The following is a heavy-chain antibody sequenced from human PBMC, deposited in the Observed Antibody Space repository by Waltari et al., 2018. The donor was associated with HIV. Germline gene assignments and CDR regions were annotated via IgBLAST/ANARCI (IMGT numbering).Heavy chain of an antibody. D-gene: IGHD1-26*01. CDR3: ARHKNRGSYFPVDF. CDR2: IFYSGTT. Sequence: QLQLHESGPGLVKPSETPSLTCIVSGFSISSNNYYWGWIRQPPGKGLEWIGNIFYSGTTNYNPSLESQVTISIDTSKSQFSLNLDSVTAADTAIYYCARHKNRGSYFPVDFWGQGTLVAVSS. CDR1: GFSISSNNYY. J-gene: IGHJ4*02. V-gene: IGHV4-39*07.